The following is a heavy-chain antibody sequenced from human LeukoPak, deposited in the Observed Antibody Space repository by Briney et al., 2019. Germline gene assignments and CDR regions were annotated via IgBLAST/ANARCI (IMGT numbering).Heavy chain of an antibody. CDR1: GFTFSSYW. CDR3: AREDSSGWYPYFDY. V-gene: IGHV3-7*01. D-gene: IGHD6-19*01. Sequence: GGSLRLSCAASGFTFSSYWMSWVRQAPGKGLEWVANIKQDGSEKHYVDSVKGRFTISRDNAKNSLYLQMNSLRAEDTAVYYCAREDSSGWYPYFDYWGQGTLVTVSS. CDR2: IKQDGSEK. J-gene: IGHJ4*02.